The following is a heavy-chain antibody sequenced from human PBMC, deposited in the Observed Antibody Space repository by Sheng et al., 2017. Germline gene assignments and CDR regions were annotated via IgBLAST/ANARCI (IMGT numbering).Heavy chain of an antibody. Sequence: QLQLQESGSGLVKPSQTLSLTCAVSGGSISSGGYSWSWIRQPPGKGLEWIGYIYHSGSTYYNPSLKSRVTISVDRSKNQFSLKLSSVTTADTAVYYCGLSNPYTYYGMDSWGQGTTVTVSS. D-gene: IGHD2-2*02. J-gene: IGHJ6*02. CDR3: GLSNPYTYYGMDS. CDR2: IYHSGST. V-gene: IGHV4-30-2*01. CDR1: GGSISSGGYS.